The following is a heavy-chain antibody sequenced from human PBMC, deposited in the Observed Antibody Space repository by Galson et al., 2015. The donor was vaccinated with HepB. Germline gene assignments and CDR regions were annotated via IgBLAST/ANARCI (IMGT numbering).Heavy chain of an antibody. D-gene: IGHD2-15*01. J-gene: IGHJ5*02. V-gene: IGHV1-18*01. Sequence: SVKVSCKASGYTFSSYSITWVRQAPGQGLEWVGWISPHNRYTNYAQNFQGRVTMTTDTSTNTAYMELRSLRSDNTAIYYCARGAVVVAVGATKNHWFDPWGRGTLVNVSS. CDR3: ARGAVVVAVGATKNHWFDP. CDR1: GYTFSSYS. CDR2: ISPHNRYT.